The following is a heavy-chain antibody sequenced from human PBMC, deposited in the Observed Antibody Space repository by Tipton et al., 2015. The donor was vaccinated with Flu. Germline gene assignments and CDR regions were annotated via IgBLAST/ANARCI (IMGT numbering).Heavy chain of an antibody. CDR2: IYSSGST. CDR1: GGSITSSSYY. J-gene: IGHJ5*02. CDR3: ARDYGDFNWFDP. Sequence: GLVKPSETLSLTCTVSGGSITSSSYYWGWIRQPPGKGLEWIGNIYSSGSTYYNLSLKSRATISADTSQNQFSLKLTSVTAADTAVYYCARDYGDFNWFDPWGQGTLVTVSS. V-gene: IGHV4-39*01. D-gene: IGHD4-17*01.